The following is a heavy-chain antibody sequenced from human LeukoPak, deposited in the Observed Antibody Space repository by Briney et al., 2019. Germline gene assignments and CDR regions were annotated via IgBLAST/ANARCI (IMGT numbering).Heavy chain of an antibody. Sequence: SETLSLTCTVSGGSISSYYWSWIRQPPGKGLEWIGYIYYSGSTNCNPSLKSRVTISVDTSKNQFSLKLSSVTAADTAVYYCAREPGGSYYDYWGQGTLVTVSS. D-gene: IGHD1-26*01. J-gene: IGHJ4*02. CDR3: AREPGGSYYDY. V-gene: IGHV4-59*01. CDR1: GGSISSYY. CDR2: IYYSGST.